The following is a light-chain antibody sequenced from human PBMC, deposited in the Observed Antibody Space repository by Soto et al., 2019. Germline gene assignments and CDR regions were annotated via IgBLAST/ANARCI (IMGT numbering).Light chain of an antibody. CDR3: QTWGTGIQRV. CDR2: LNSDGSH. V-gene: IGLV4-69*01. Sequence: QSVLTQSPSASASLGASVKLTCTLSSGHSSYAIAWHQQQPEKGPRYLMKLNSDGSHSKGDGIPDRFSGSSSGAERYLTISSLQSEDEADYDCQTWGTGIQRVFGGGTKVTVL. CDR1: SGHSSYA. J-gene: IGLJ3*02.